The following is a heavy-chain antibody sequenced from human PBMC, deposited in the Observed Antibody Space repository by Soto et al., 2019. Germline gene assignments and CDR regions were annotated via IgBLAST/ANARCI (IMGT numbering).Heavy chain of an antibody. D-gene: IGHD3-3*01. Sequence: SLRLSCAASGFTFSSYGMHWVRQAPGKGLEWVAVIWYDGSNKYYADSVKGRFTISRDNSKNTLYLQMSSLRAEDTAVYYCARVSRSGYYPKYWGQGTLVTVPQ. J-gene: IGHJ4*02. CDR3: ARVSRSGYYPKY. CDR2: IWYDGSNK. CDR1: GFTFSSYG. V-gene: IGHV3-33*01.